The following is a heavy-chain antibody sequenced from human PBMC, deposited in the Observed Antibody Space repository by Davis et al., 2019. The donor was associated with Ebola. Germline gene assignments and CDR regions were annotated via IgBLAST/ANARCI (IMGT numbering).Heavy chain of an antibody. D-gene: IGHD4-23*01. V-gene: IGHV4-59*08. J-gene: IGHJ4*02. CDR3: ARHIYGGNHYFDY. Sequence: PSETLSLTCTVSGGSISSYYWSWIRQPPGKGLEWIGYIYYRGSTNYNPSLKSRVTISVDTSKNQFALKLSSVTAADTAVYYCARHIYGGNHYFDYWGQGTLVTVSS. CDR2: IYYRGST. CDR1: GGSISSYY.